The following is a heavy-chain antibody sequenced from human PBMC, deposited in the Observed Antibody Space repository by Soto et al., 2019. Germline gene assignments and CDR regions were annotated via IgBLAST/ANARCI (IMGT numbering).Heavy chain of an antibody. J-gene: IGHJ5*02. CDR1: GCSISSYY. CDR3: ARYIGRYSYNWFDP. Sequence: PETLSLTCTVSGCSISSYYLSWIRQPPGKGLEWIGYIYYRGTTNYKPSLKSRLTISVDPSKDQFSLKLSSGTAAETAVYYCARYIGRYSYNWFDPWGQGTLVTVSS. CDR2: IYYRGTT. D-gene: IGHD1-26*01. V-gene: IGHV4-59*01.